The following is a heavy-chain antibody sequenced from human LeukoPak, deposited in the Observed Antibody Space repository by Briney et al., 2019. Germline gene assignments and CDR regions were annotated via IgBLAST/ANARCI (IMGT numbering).Heavy chain of an antibody. CDR2: IYSGGST. CDR3: ARRNYYDSSGYVSVE. Sequence: GGSLRLSCAASGFTFSSYWMSWVRQAPGKGLEWVSGIYSGGSTYYADSVKGRFTISRDNSKNTLFLQMNSLGAEDTAVYYCARRNYYDSSGYVSVEWSQGTLVTVSS. CDR1: GFTFSSYW. D-gene: IGHD3-22*01. J-gene: IGHJ4*02. V-gene: IGHV3-53*01.